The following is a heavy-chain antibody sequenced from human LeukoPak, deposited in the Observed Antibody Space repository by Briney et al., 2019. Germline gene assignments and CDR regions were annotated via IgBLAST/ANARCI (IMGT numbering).Heavy chain of an antibody. J-gene: IGHJ6*02. CDR3: ARIRNLNYYGSGSYPNGGYGMDV. Sequence: RESGPALVKPTQTLTLTCTFSGFSLSTSGMCESWIRQPPGKALEWLARIDWDDDKCYSTSLKTRLTISKDTSKNQVVLTMTNMDPVDTATYYCARIRNLNYYGSGSYPNGGYGMDVWGQGTTVTVSS. D-gene: IGHD3-10*01. CDR1: GFSLSTSGMC. V-gene: IGHV2-70*11. CDR2: IDWDDDK.